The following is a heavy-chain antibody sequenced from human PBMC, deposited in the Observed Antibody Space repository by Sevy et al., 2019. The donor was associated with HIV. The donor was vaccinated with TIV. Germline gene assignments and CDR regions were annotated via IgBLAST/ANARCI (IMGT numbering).Heavy chain of an antibody. CDR1: GFTISSYG. J-gene: IGHJ6*02. D-gene: IGHD6-6*01. CDR3: AKDLSSSHYYYGMDV. Sequence: GGSLRLSCAASGFTISSYGMHWVRQAPGKGLEWVAVISYDGSNKYYADSVKGRFTISRDNSKNTLYLQMNSLRAEDTAVYYCAKDLSSSHYYYGMDVWGQGTTVTVSS. CDR2: ISYDGSNK. V-gene: IGHV3-30*18.